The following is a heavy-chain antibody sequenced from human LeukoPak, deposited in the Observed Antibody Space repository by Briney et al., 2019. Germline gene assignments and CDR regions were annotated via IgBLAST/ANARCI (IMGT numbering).Heavy chain of an antibody. CDR2: IGGRGDDT. Sequence: QPGGSLRLSCAASGFILSNYAMSWVRQTPGKGLEWISGIGGRGDDTYYAGSVKGRFTISRDKSRNTVYLQMISLRVEDTAVYYCAKDAPGRNYDFWNTWGQGTLVTVSS. CDR1: GFILSNYA. V-gene: IGHV3-23*01. D-gene: IGHD3-3*01. J-gene: IGHJ5*02. CDR3: AKDAPGRNYDFWNT.